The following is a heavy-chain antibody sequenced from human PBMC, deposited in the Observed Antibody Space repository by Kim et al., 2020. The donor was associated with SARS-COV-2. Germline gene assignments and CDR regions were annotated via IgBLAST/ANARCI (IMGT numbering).Heavy chain of an antibody. Sequence: SETLSLTCTVSGGSISSYYWSWIRQPPGKGLEWIGYIYYSGSTNYNPSLKSRVTISVDTSKNQFSLKLSSVTAADTAVYYCAREQWPPWESWFDPWGQGTLVTVSS. CDR2: IYYSGST. CDR3: AREQWPPWESWFDP. V-gene: IGHV4-59*01. CDR1: GGSISSYY. J-gene: IGHJ5*02. D-gene: IGHD6-19*01.